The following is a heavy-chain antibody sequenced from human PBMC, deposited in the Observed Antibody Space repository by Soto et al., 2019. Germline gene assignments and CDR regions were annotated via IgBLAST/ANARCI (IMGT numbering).Heavy chain of an antibody. CDR1: GGYISSSSYY. Sequence: SETLSLTCTVSGGYISSSSYYWGWIRQPPGKGLEWIGSIYYSGSTYYNPSLKSRVTISVDTSKNQFSLKLSSVTAADTAVYYCARVYQLTHNWFDPWGQGTLVTVSS. CDR3: ARVYQLTHNWFDP. V-gene: IGHV4-39*07. CDR2: IYYSGST. J-gene: IGHJ5*02. D-gene: IGHD2-2*01.